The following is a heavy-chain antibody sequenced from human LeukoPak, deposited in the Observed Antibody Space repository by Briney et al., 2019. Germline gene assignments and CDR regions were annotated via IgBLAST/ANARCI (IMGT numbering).Heavy chain of an antibody. CDR2: IYHSGST. D-gene: IGHD2-15*01. CDR3: ARDKVVVGSTNWFDP. CDR1: GYSISSGYY. Sequence: SETLSLTCTVSGYSISSGYYWGWIRQPPGKGLEWIGSIYHSGSTYYNPSLKSRVTISVDTSKNQFSLKLSSVTAADTAMYYCARDKVVVGSTNWFDPWGQGTLVTVSS. J-gene: IGHJ5*02. V-gene: IGHV4-38-2*02.